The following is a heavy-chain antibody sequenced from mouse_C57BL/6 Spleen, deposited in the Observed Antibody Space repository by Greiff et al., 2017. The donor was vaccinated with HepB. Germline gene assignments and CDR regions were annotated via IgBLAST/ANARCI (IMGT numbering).Heavy chain of an antibody. CDR2: IDPSDSET. Sequence: VQLQQPGAELVRPGSSVKLSCKASGYTFTSYWMHWVKQRPIQGLEWIGNIDPSDSETHYNQKFKDKDTLTVDKSSSTAYMQLSSLTSEDSAVYYCARASTGRYFDGWGTGTTVTVSS. V-gene: IGHV1-52*01. CDR3: ARASTGRYFDG. D-gene: IGHD1-1*01. J-gene: IGHJ1*03. CDR1: GYTFTSYW.